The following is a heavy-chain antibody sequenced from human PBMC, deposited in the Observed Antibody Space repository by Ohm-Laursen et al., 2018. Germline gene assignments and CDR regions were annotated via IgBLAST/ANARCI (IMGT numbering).Heavy chain of an antibody. Sequence: SLRLSCAASGFTFGNAWMNWVRQAPGKGLEWVSYVSRSGTTIYYADSVKGRFTISRDNAKNSVYLQMSSLRAEDTAVYYCARERRNSYYGMDVWGQGTTVIVSS. CDR2: VSRSGTTI. CDR1: GFTFGNAW. J-gene: IGHJ6*02. V-gene: IGHV3-48*03. CDR3: ARERRNSYYGMDV.